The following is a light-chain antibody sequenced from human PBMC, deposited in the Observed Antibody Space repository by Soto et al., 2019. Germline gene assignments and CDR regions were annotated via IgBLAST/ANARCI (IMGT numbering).Light chain of an antibody. CDR2: DAS. CDR3: QQLRMHPST. Sequence: DINMTQSPSTLSASVGYRFTITCRASQSIDTWLAWYQQKPGKAPNLLIYDASTLESGVPSRFSGGGSGTEFTLTISSLQHDDFATYYCQQLRMHPSTFGGGTKVDI. J-gene: IGKJ4*01. CDR1: QSIDTW. V-gene: IGKV1-5*01.